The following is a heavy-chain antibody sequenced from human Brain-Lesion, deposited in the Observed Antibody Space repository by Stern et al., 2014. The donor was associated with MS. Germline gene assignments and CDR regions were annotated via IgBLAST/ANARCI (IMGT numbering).Heavy chain of an antibody. Sequence: QLQLQESGPGLVKPSDTLSLTCSVSGDSLSSSTFYWGWIRQPPGKGPEWIGSVYYSGHTYYPPPLKGRATFPVDTSKNHFSLRLPSVTAADTAVYYCARHQLGYGYAYLRYWGQGTLVTVSS. CDR3: ARHQLGYGYAYLRY. CDR1: GDSLSSSTFY. V-gene: IGHV4-39*01. CDR2: VYYSGHT. D-gene: IGHD5-18*01. J-gene: IGHJ4*02.